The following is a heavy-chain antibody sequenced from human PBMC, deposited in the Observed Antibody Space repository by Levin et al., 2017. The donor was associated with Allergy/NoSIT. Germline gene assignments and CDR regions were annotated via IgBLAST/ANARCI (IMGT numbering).Heavy chain of an antibody. D-gene: IGHD6-19*01. Sequence: ASVKVSCKASGYTFTSYGISWVRQAPGQGLEWMGWISAYNGNTNYAQKLQGRVTMTTDTSTSTAYMELRSLRSDDTAVYYCARDRWLVTRPYYYYYGMDVWGQGTTVTVSS. V-gene: IGHV1-18*01. CDR2: ISAYNGNT. J-gene: IGHJ6*02. CDR1: GYTFTSYG. CDR3: ARDRWLVTRPYYYYYGMDV.